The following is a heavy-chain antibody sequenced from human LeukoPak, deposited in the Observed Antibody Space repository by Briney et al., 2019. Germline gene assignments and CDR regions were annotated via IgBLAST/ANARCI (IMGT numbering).Heavy chain of an antibody. CDR3: ARQTGSGLFILP. Sequence: SETLSLTCTVSGGSFSGYYWNWIRQSPGKGLEWIGEINRSGSTNYNPSLKSRVTISIDTSKNQLSLKLTSVTAADTAVYYCARQTGSGLFILPGGQGTLVTVSS. D-gene: IGHD3/OR15-3a*01. CDR1: GGSFSGYY. J-gene: IGHJ4*02. V-gene: IGHV4-34*01. CDR2: INRSGST.